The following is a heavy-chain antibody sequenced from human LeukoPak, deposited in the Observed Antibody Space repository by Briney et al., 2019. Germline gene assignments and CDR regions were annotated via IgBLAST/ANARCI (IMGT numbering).Heavy chain of an antibody. Sequence: ASVKVSCKASGYTFTSYYIHWVRQAPGQGLEWMGIMNPSDGSTSYAQKFRGRATMTRDTSTTTVYMEMSNLSSEDTAMYYCAKSRTTGSASSGYWGQGTLVTVSS. CDR3: AKSRTTGSASSGY. D-gene: IGHD2-8*02. V-gene: IGHV1-46*01. CDR1: GYTFTSYY. J-gene: IGHJ4*02. CDR2: MNPSDGST.